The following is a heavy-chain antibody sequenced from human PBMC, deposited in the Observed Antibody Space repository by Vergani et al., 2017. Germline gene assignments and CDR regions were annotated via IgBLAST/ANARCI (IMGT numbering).Heavy chain of an antibody. CDR3: ARDVWYCRGISCFRRAGEFYYMDV. CDR1: GFKFSQFG. CDR2: ISYDGSKT. V-gene: IGHV3-33*05. D-gene: IGHD6-13*01. J-gene: IGHJ6*03. Sequence: QVQLVESGGGVVQPGTSLRLSCEASGFKFSQFGMHWVRQGPGKGLEWVAFISYDGSKTQYADSEKGRVTISRDNSKNTVGLEMSSLRVDDTATYYCARDVWYCRGISCFRRAGEFYYMDVWGQGTTVTVSS.